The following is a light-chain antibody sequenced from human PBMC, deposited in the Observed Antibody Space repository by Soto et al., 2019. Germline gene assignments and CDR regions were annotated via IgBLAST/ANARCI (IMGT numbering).Light chain of an antibody. CDR2: VAS. CDR1: QSVSSS. V-gene: IGKV3-11*01. CDR3: HQRSNWPLT. J-gene: IGKJ4*01. Sequence: EIVLTQSPATLSLSPGERATLSCRASQSVSSSLAWYQQNPGHDPRLLIYVASNRATGIPARFSGSGSGTDFTLTISCLEPEDFAVYYCHQRSNWPLTFGGGTKVEIK.